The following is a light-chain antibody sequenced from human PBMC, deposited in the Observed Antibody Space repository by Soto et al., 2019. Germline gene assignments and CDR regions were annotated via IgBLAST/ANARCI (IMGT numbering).Light chain of an antibody. CDR1: SSDVGGYNY. J-gene: IGLJ2*01. Sequence: QSALTQPRSVSGSPGQSVTISCTGTSSDVGGYNYVSWYQQRPGKAPKLMIYDVSKRPSGVPDRFSGSKSGNTASLTISGLQAEDEADYYCCSYAGSVVFGGGTKLTVL. CDR3: CSYAGSVV. CDR2: DVS. V-gene: IGLV2-11*01.